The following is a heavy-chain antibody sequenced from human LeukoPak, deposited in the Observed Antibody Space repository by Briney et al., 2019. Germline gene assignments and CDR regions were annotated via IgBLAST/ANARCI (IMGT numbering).Heavy chain of an antibody. Sequence: GGSLRLSCAASGFTFSSYNMNWVRQAPGKGLEWVSSITSDSRYMYYADSVKGRFTISRDNAKNSLYLQMNSLRAEDTAVYYCARDSGSYSGLETELEYWGQGTLVTVSS. CDR1: GFTFSSYN. D-gene: IGHD1-26*01. V-gene: IGHV3-21*01. CDR2: ITSDSRYM. CDR3: ARDSGSYSGLETELEY. J-gene: IGHJ4*02.